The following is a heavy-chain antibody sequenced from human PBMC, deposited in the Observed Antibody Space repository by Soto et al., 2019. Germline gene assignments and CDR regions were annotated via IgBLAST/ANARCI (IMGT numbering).Heavy chain of an antibody. CDR2: ISYDGSSK. CDR3: ARVRAMNYFDY. J-gene: IGHJ4*02. Sequence: PGGSLRLSCAASGLTFSSYAMHWVRQAPGKGLEWVAVISYDGSSKYYADSVKGRFTISRDNSKNTLYLQMNSLRAEDTAVYYCARVRAMNYFDYWGQGTLVTVSS. D-gene: IGHD2-2*01. CDR1: GLTFSSYA. V-gene: IGHV3-30-3*01.